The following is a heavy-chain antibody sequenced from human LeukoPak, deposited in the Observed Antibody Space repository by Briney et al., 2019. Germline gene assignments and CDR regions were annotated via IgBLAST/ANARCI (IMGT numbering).Heavy chain of an antibody. Sequence: PGGSLRLSCAASGFTFSSYEMNWVRQAPGKGLEWVSYISSSGSTIYYADSVKGRFTISRDNAKNSLYLQMNSLRAEDTAVYYCARGDILTGSPFDPWGQGTLVTVSS. CDR2: ISSSGSTI. D-gene: IGHD3-9*01. V-gene: IGHV3-48*03. CDR3: ARGDILTGSPFDP. CDR1: GFTFSSYE. J-gene: IGHJ5*02.